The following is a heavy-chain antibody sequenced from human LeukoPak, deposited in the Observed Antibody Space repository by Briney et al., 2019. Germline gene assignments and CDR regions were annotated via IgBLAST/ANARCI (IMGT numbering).Heavy chain of an antibody. Sequence: ASVKVSCKASGYTSTSYYMHWVRQAPGQGLEWMGIINPSGGSTSYAQKFQGRVTMTRDTSTSTVYMELGSLRSEDTAVYYCARGDQIAAAGRNWYFDLWGRGTLVTVSS. CDR3: ARGDQIAAAGRNWYFDL. CDR2: INPSGGST. V-gene: IGHV1-46*01. D-gene: IGHD6-13*01. J-gene: IGHJ2*01. CDR1: GYTSTSYY.